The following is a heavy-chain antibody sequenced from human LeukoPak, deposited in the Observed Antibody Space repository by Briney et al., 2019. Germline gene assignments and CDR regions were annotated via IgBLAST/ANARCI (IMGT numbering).Heavy chain of an antibody. CDR1: GFTFSSYA. J-gene: IGHJ6*03. D-gene: IGHD2-21*01. CDR3: AREGGDQYYYYYYMDV. V-gene: IGHV3-30*04. CDR2: ISYDGSNK. Sequence: GGSLRLSCAASGFTFSSYAMHWVRQAPGKGLEWVAVISYDGSNKYYADSVKGRFTISRDNSKNTVYLQMNSLRAEDTAVYYCAREGGDQYYYYYYMDVWGKGTTVTVSS.